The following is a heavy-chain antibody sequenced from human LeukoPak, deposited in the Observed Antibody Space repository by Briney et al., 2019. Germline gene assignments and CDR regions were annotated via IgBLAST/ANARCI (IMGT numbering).Heavy chain of an antibody. CDR2: ISGSGGNT. CDR1: GFTFSSYA. CDR3: AKGLITVVTRGSNYFHY. V-gene: IGHV3-23*01. J-gene: IGHJ4*02. D-gene: IGHD4-23*01. Sequence: GGSLRLSCAASGFTFSSYAMSWVRQAPGKGLEWVSVISGSGGNTYYADSVKGRFTISRDNSKSTLYLQMNSLRAEDTAVYYCAKGLITVVTRGSNYFHYWGQGTLVTVSS.